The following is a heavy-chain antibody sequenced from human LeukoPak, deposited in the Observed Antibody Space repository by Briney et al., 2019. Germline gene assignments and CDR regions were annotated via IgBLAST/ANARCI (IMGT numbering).Heavy chain of an antibody. V-gene: IGHV3-48*01. CDR3: AREILAPGKTHDY. CDR1: GFTFSTYS. J-gene: IGHJ4*02. Sequence: GGSLRLSCAASGFTFSTYSMNWVRQAPGKGLEWVSYISSSSSTILYADSVKGRFTISRDNAKNSLYLQMNSLRAEDTAVYYCAREILAPGKTHDYWGQGTLVTVSS. CDR2: ISSSSSTI.